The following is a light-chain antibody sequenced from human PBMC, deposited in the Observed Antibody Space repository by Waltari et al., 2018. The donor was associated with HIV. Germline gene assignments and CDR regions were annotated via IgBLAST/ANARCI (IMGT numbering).Light chain of an antibody. Sequence: EVVLTQSPGTLSLSPGERATLSCRASQSVGSTYLAWYQQKPGQAPRLLIHGASSMATGTPDRFSGSGSGTDFILTISRLEPEDFAMYYCQHFDTSPPGTFGQGTKLQIK. J-gene: IGKJ2*02. CDR1: QSVGSTY. V-gene: IGKV3-20*01. CDR2: GAS. CDR3: QHFDTSPPGT.